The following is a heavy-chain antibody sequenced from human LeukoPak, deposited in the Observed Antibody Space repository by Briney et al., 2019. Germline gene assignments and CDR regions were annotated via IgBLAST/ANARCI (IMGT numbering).Heavy chain of an antibody. CDR1: GFTFSSYG. CDR3: ARDSKNWNVLYYFDY. D-gene: IGHD1-1*01. J-gene: IGHJ4*02. CDR2: IWYDGSNK. V-gene: IGHV3-33*01. Sequence: GRSLRLSCAASGFTFSSYGMHWVRQAPGKGLEWVAVIWYDGSNKYYADSVKGRFTISRDNSKNTLYLQMNSLRAEDTAVYYCARDSKNWNVLYYFDYWGQGTLVTVSS.